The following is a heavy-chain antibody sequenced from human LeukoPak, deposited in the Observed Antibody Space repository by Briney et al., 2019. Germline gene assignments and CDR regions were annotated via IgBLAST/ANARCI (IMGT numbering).Heavy chain of an antibody. CDR3: ARGYCSGGGCYWFDY. Sequence: PSETLSLTCTVSGGSISSYYWSWIRQPPGKGREWIGYIYYSGSTNYNPSLKSRVTISVDTSKNQFSLKLSSVTAADTAVYYCARGYCSGGGCYWFDYWGQGTLVTVSS. J-gene: IGHJ4*02. V-gene: IGHV4-59*01. CDR1: GGSISSYY. CDR2: IYYSGST. D-gene: IGHD2-15*01.